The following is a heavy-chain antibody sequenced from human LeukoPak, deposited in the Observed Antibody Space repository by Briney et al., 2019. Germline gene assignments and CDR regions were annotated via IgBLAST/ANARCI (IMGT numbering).Heavy chain of an antibody. CDR1: GYTLTELS. D-gene: IGHD3-10*01. CDR3: ATVRSSGSYYNSWFDP. Sequence: WASVKVSCKVSGYTLTELSMHWVRQPPGKGLEWMGGFDPEDGETIYAQKFQGRVTMTEDTSTDTAYMELSSLRSEDTAVYYCATVRSSGSYYNSWFDPWGQGTLVTVSS. CDR2: FDPEDGET. J-gene: IGHJ5*02. V-gene: IGHV1-24*01.